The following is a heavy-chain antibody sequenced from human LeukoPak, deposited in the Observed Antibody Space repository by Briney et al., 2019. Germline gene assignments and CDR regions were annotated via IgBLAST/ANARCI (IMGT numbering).Heavy chain of an antibody. CDR1: GGSISSSNYY. V-gene: IGHV4-39*01. Sequence: SETLSLTFTVSGGSISSSNYYWGWIRQSPGKGLERIGNIYYSGSTYYKPSLKTRVTISVDTSKNQFSLKLTSVTAADTAVYYCARHASVHSNWPRPLDYWGQGSLVTVSS. J-gene: IGHJ4*02. CDR3: ARHASVHSNWPRPLDY. CDR2: IYYSGST. D-gene: IGHD2/OR15-2a*01.